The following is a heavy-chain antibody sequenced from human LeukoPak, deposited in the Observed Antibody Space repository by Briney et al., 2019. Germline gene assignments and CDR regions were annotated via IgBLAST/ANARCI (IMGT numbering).Heavy chain of an antibody. CDR3: AKDMSSGDRGVQPPLGY. Sequence: GRSLRLSCAASGFTFSSYGMHWVRQAPGKGLEWVAVISYDGSNKYYADSVKGRFTISRDNSKNTLYLQMNSLRAEDTAVYYCAKDMSSGDRGVQPPLGYWGQGTLVTVSS. CDR1: GFTFSSYG. J-gene: IGHJ4*02. V-gene: IGHV3-30*18. CDR2: ISYDGSNK. D-gene: IGHD3-10*01.